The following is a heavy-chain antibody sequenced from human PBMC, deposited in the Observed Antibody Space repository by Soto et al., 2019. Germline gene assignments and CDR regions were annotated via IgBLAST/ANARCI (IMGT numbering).Heavy chain of an antibody. CDR3: TTDLEPVQYANPGGFVDY. J-gene: IGHJ4*02. V-gene: IGHV3-15*01. D-gene: IGHD1-1*01. CDR1: GFTFSNAW. Sequence: GGSLRLSCAASGFTFSNAWMSWVRQAPGKGLEWVGRIKSKTDGGTTDYAAPVKGRFTISRDDSKNTLYLQMNSLKTEDTAVYYCTTDLEPVQYANPGGFVDYWGQGTLVTVSS. CDR2: IKSKTDGGTT.